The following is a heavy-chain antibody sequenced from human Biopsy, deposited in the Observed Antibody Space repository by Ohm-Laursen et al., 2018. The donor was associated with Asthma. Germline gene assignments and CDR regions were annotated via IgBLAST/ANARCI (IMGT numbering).Heavy chain of an antibody. J-gene: IGHJ1*01. CDR2: IKHDGSEK. CDR3: ARTFHFWSPYHAEHYQL. D-gene: IGHD3-3*02. V-gene: IGHV3-7*01. CDR1: GFTFGDHW. Sequence: SLRLSCTASGFTFGDHWMSWVRPAPGKGLEWVANIKHDGSEKNHVDSLKGRFTITRDNAKNSLYLQMNSLRAEDTAVYYCARTFHFWSPYHAEHYQLWGQGTLVTVSS.